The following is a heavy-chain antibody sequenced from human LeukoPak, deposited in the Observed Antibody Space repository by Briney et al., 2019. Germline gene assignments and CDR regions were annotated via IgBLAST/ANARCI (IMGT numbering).Heavy chain of an antibody. Sequence: GRSLRLSCAASGFTFSTCGMHWVRQAPGKGLEWVAVIWYDGSNKYYADSVKGRFTISRDNSKNTLYLQMNSLRAEDTALYYCAKMVSGFPNWFDPWGQGTLVTVSS. V-gene: IGHV3-33*06. CDR1: GFTFSTCG. D-gene: IGHD5-12*01. CDR2: IWYDGSNK. CDR3: AKMVSGFPNWFDP. J-gene: IGHJ5*02.